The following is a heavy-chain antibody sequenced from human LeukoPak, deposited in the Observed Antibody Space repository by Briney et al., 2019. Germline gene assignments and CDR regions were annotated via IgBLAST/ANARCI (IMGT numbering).Heavy chain of an antibody. J-gene: IGHJ3*02. CDR2: ISYIGST. Sequence: PSETLSLTCAVSAASFSSHYWTWIRQSPGKGLEWIGYISYIGSTNYNPSLKSRVTISIDTSRNQFSLKLRSVTAADTAVYYCARDLVTVTKGFDIWGQGAMVSVSS. V-gene: IGHV4-59*11. CDR3: ARDLVTVTKGFDI. D-gene: IGHD4-17*01. CDR1: AASFSSHY.